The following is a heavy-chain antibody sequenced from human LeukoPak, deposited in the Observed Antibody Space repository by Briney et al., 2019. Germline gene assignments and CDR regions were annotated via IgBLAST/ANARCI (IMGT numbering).Heavy chain of an antibody. CDR3: ARTVGALYDAFNI. CDR2: IYYSGST. J-gene: IGHJ3*02. D-gene: IGHD1-26*01. CDR1: GGSISTYY. V-gene: IGHV4-59*08. Sequence: SETLSLTCTVSGGSISTYYWSWIGQPPGKGLEWIGYIYYSGSTNYNPSLKRRVTISVDTSKNQFSLKLSSVTAADTAVYYCARTVGALYDAFNIWGQGTMVTVSS.